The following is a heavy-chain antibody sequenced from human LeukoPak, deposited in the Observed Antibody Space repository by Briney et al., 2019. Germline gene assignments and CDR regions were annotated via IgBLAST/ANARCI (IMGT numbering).Heavy chain of an antibody. D-gene: IGHD3-10*01. CDR2: IYYSGST. CDR1: GHSISSGYY. CDR3: ASSLVRVRGVNMD. Sequence: PSETLSLTCTVSGHSISSGYYWGWIRQPPGKGLEWIGSIYYSGSTYYNPSLKSRVTISVDTSKNQFSLKLSSVTAADTAVYYCASSLVRVRGVNMDWGQGTLVTVSS. J-gene: IGHJ4*02. V-gene: IGHV4-38-2*02.